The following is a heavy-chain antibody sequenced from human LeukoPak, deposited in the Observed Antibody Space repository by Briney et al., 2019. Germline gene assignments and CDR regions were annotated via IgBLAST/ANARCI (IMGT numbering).Heavy chain of an antibody. CDR3: ARRVSRERRYYFDN. CDR1: GGSISSSSYY. D-gene: IGHD1-1*01. J-gene: IGHJ4*01. CDR2: IYYSGST. V-gene: IGHV4-39*01. Sequence: PSETLSLTCTVSGGSISSSSYYWGWIRQPPGKGLEWIGSIYYSGSTYYNPSLKSRVTISVDTSKNQFSLKLSSVTAADTAVYYCARRVSRERRYYFDNWGHGTLVTVSS.